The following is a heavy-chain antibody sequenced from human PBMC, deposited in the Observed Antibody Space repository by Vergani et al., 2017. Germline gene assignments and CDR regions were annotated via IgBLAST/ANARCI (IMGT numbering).Heavy chain of an antibody. CDR1: GFTFSNFG. J-gene: IGHJ4*02. CDR3: ANYLRDSTDGLPDS. Sequence: QVQLVESAGGVVQTGGSLRLSCAASGFTFSNFGMHWIRTAPGKGLEWLAYIGKDGINTRYRDAVKGRFTVSRDNSKDILYLQMDSLRREDTALYYCANYLRDSTDGLPDSWCPGTLVIVSS. CDR2: IGKDGINT. D-gene: IGHD2-21*02. V-gene: IGHV3-30*02.